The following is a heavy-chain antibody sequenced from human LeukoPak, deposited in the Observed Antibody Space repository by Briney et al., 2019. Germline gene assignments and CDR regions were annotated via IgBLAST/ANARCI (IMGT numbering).Heavy chain of an antibody. CDR2: INPNSGGT. J-gene: IGHJ4*02. Sequence: ASVKVSCKASGYTFTGYYMHWVRQAPGQGLEWMGWINPNSGGTNYAQKFQGRVTMTRDTSISTAYMELSRLRSDDTAVYYCARDSAILGSYWSGQVYSDFDYWGQGTLVTVSS. D-gene: IGHD3-10*01. V-gene: IGHV1-2*02. CDR1: GYTFTGYY. CDR3: ARDSAILGSYWSGQVYSDFDY.